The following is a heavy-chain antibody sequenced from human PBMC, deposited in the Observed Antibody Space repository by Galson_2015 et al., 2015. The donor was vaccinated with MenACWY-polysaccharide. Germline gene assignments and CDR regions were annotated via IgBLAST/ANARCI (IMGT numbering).Heavy chain of an antibody. D-gene: IGHD7-27*01. CDR3: ARGHLGLGL. Sequence: SLRLSCAASGLTFSDWYMSWLRQAPGKGLEWLSYIGGNGRTKSYADSVKGRFTISRDNSKNLVYLQMNSLRADDTAVYFCARGHLGLGLWGQGTTVTVSS. CDR2: IGGNGRTK. CDR1: GLTFSDWY. J-gene: IGHJ6*02. V-gene: IGHV3-11*01.